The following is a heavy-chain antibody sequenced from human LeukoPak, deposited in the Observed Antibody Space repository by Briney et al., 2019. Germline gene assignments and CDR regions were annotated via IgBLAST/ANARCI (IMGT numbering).Heavy chain of an antibody. D-gene: IGHD3-22*01. J-gene: IGHJ4*02. CDR1: GGSFSGYY. Sequence: SETLSLTCAVYGGSFSGYYWGWIRQPPGKGLEWIGSVYHSGSTYYNPSLKSRVTISVDTSKNQFSLKLSSVTAADTAVYYCARLVPVVVVITTLYFDYWGQGTLVTVSS. CDR2: VYHSGST. V-gene: IGHV4-34*01. CDR3: ARLVPVVVVITTLYFDY.